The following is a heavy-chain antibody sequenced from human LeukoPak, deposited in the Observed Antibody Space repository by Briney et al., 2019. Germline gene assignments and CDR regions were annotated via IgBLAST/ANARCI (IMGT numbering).Heavy chain of an antibody. Sequence: SETLSLTCTVSGGSITSGDYYWSWIRQLPGKGLEWIGYIYYSGSTYYNPSLKSRVMISADTPNNHFSLRLSSVTAADTAVYYCARASNTNSRSGNALFDYWGQGTLVTVSS. CDR2: IYYSGST. V-gene: IGHV4-31*03. J-gene: IGHJ4*02. CDR3: ARASNTNSRSGNALFDY. CDR1: GGSITSGDYY. D-gene: IGHD4-23*01.